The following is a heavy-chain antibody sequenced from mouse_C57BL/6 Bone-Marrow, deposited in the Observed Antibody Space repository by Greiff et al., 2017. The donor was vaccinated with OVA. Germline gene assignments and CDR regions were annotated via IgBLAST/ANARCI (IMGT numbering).Heavy chain of an antibody. CDR3: ARGLRPRYFDV. CDR2: ISSGSSTI. J-gene: IGHJ1*03. CDR1: GFTFSDYG. D-gene: IGHD2-4*01. V-gene: IGHV5-17*01. Sequence: EVKVVESGGGLVKPGGSLKLSCAASGFTFSDYGMPWVRQAPEKGLEWVAYISSGSSTIYYADTVQGRFTISRDNAKNTLFLQMTSLRSEDTAMYYCARGLRPRYFDVWGTGTTVTVSS.